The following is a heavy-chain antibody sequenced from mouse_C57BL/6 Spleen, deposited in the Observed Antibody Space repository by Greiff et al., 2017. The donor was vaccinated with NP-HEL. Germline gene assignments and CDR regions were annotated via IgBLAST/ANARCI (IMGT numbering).Heavy chain of an antibody. V-gene: IGHV1-82*01. J-gene: IGHJ3*01. CDR3: ARDYYGSSSCAY. CDR2: IYPGDGDT. CDR1: GYAFSSSW. Sequence: QVQLQQSGPELVKPGASVKISCKASGYAFSSSWMNWVKQRPGKGLEWIGRIYPGDGDTNYNGKFKGKATLTADKSSSTAYMQLSSLTSEDSAVYFCARDYYGSSSCAYWGQGTLVTVSA. D-gene: IGHD1-1*01.